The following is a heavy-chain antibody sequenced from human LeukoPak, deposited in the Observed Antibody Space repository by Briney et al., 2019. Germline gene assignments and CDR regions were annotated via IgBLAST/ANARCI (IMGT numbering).Heavy chain of an antibody. D-gene: IGHD6-19*01. J-gene: IGHJ3*02. Sequence: GASVKVSCKASGYTFTSYGISWVRQAPGQGLEWMGWISAYNGNTNYAQKLQGRVTMTTDTSTSTAYMELSRLRSDDTAVYYCAVPQWAVAVQGAFDIWGQGTMVTVSS. CDR2: ISAYNGNT. CDR1: GYTFTSYG. V-gene: IGHV1-18*01. CDR3: AVPQWAVAVQGAFDI.